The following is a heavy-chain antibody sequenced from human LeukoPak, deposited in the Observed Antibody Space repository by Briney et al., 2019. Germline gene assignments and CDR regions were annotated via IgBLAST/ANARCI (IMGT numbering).Heavy chain of an antibody. J-gene: IGHJ4*02. CDR1: GFTFSSYG. V-gene: IGHV4-34*01. CDR2: VDYTGTS. CDR3: ARPRESGGNMGY. D-gene: IGHD4-23*01. Sequence: GSLRLSCAASGFTFSSYGMHWVRQAPGKGLEWLGEVDYTGTSRCNPSLKSRLTISVDTSKNQFYLNLRSVTAADTAVYYCARPRESGGNMGYWGRGTPVTVSS.